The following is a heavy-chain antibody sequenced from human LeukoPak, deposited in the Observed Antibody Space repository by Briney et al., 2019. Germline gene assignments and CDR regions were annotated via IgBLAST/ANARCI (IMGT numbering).Heavy chain of an antibody. J-gene: IGHJ3*02. Sequence: PSETLSLTCAVYGGSFSGYYWSWIRQPPGKGLEWIGEINHSGSTNYNPSLKSRVTISVDTSKNQFSLKLSSVTAADTAVYYCARDLPEQDAFDIWGQGTMVTVSS. D-gene: IGHD1-14*01. CDR2: INHSGST. V-gene: IGHV4-34*01. CDR1: GGSFSGYY. CDR3: ARDLPEQDAFDI.